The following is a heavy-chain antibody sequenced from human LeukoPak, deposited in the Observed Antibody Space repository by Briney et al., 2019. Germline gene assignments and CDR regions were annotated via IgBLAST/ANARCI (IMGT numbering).Heavy chain of an antibody. CDR2: IIPIFGTA. CDR3: ARGTTTVENWFDP. J-gene: IGHJ5*02. CDR1: GGTFSSYA. D-gene: IGHD4-23*01. Sequence: GASVKVSCKASGGTFSSYAISWVRQAPGQGLEWMGGIIPIFGTANYAQKFQGRVTITTDESTSTAYMELSSLRSEDTAVYYCARGTTTVENWFDPWGQGTLVTVSP. V-gene: IGHV1-69*05.